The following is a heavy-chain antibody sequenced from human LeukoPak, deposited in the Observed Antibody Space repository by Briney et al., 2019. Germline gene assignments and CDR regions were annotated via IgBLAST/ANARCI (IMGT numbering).Heavy chain of an antibody. Sequence: GGSLRLYCAASGFTVSSNYMSWVRQAPGKGLEWVSVIYSGGSTYYADSVKGRFTISRDNSKNTLYLQMNSLRAEDTAVYYCARRYVAAEEYWGQGTLVTVSS. D-gene: IGHD1-14*01. V-gene: IGHV3-53*01. CDR1: GFTVSSNY. CDR3: ARRYVAAEEY. J-gene: IGHJ4*02. CDR2: IYSGGST.